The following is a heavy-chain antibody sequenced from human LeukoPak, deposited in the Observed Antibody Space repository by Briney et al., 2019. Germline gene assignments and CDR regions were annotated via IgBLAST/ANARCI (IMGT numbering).Heavy chain of an antibody. CDR1: GFTFSSYS. CDR3: ARPLMYYYGSETYFWFDP. V-gene: IGHV3-21*01. Sequence: GGSLRLSCAASGFTFSSYSMNWVRQAPGKGLEWVSCISSSSSYIYYADSVKGRFTISRDNAKNSLYLQMNSLRAEDTAVYYCARPLMYYYGSETYFWFDPWGQGTPVTVSS. CDR2: ISSSSSYI. D-gene: IGHD3-10*01. J-gene: IGHJ5*02.